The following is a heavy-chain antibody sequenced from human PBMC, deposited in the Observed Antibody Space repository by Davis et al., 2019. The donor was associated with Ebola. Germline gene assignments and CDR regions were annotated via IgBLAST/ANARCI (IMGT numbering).Heavy chain of an antibody. CDR3: ARGLEQWLVYDY. CDR1: GYTFTSYA. Sequence: ASVKVSCKASGYTFTSYAMHWVRQAPAQRLAWMGWINAGNGNKKYSQKFQGRVTITRETSASTAYMELSSLRSEEPAVYYCARGLEQWLVYDYWGQGTLVTVSS. V-gene: IGHV1-3*01. CDR2: INAGNGNK. J-gene: IGHJ4*02. D-gene: IGHD6-19*01.